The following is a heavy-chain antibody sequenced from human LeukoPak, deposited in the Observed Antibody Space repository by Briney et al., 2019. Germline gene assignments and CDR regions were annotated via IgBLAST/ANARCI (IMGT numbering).Heavy chain of an antibody. CDR2: ISSSGSTI. D-gene: IGHD4-17*01. V-gene: IGHV3-11*01. J-gene: IGHJ4*02. CDR1: GFTFSDYY. CDR3: ARVSTIYYFDY. Sequence: GGSLRLSCAASGFTFSDYYMSWIRQAPGKGLEWVSYISSSGSTIYYADSVKGRFTISRDNAKNSLYLQMYSLRAEDTAVYYCARVSTIYYFDYWGQGTLVTVSS.